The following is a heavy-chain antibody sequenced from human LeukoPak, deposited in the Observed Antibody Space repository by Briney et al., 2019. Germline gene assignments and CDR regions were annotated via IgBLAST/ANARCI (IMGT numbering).Heavy chain of an antibody. CDR2: ISAYNGNT. D-gene: IGHD6-13*01. J-gene: IGHJ4*02. V-gene: IGHV1-18*04. Sequence: ASVKLSCKASGYTFTSYGISWVRQAPGQGLEWMGWISAYNGNTNYAQKLQGRVTMTTDTSTSTAYMELRSLRSDDTAVYYCARDKSIEVSSSRDYWGQGTLVTVSS. CDR3: ARDKSIEVSSSRDY. CDR1: GYTFTSYG.